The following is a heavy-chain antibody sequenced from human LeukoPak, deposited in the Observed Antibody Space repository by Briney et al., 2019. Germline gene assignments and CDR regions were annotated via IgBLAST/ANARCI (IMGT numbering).Heavy chain of an antibody. CDR3: AKSGPTYYYGSGSYPSSFFDY. V-gene: IGHV3-23*01. J-gene: IGHJ4*02. D-gene: IGHD3-10*01. Sequence: PGGSLRLSCAASGFTFSNYGMNWVRQAPGKGLEWVSAISGSADITYYADSVKGRFTISRDNSKNTLYLQMNSLRAEDTALYYCAKSGPTYYYGSGSYPSSFFDYWGQGTLVTVSS. CDR2: ISGSADIT. CDR1: GFTFSNYG.